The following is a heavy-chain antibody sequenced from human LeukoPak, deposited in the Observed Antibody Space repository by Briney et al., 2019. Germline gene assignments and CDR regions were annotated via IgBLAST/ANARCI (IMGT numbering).Heavy chain of an antibody. V-gene: IGHV4-4*07. CDR3: ARASAGTTGSYYYYMDV. Sequence: SETLSLTCTVSGGSISSYYWSWIRQPAGKGPEWIGRIYTSGSTNYNPSLKSRVTMSVDTSKNQFSLKLSSVTAADTAVYYCARASAGTTGSYYYYMDVWGKGTTVTVSS. CDR2: IYTSGST. D-gene: IGHD1-7*01. J-gene: IGHJ6*03. CDR1: GGSISSYY.